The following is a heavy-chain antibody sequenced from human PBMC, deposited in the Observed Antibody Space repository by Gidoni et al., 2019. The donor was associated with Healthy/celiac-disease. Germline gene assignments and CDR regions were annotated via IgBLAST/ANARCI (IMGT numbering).Heavy chain of an antibody. CDR1: GGSFSGYY. V-gene: IGHV4-34*01. CDR2: INHSGST. Sequence: QVQLQQWGAGLLKPSETLSLTCAVYGGSFSGYYWSWIRQPPGKGLDWIGEINHSGSTNYNPSLKSRVTISVDTSKNQFSLKLSSVTAADTAVYYCARGRQTNTYRGRWGAFDIWGQGTMVTVSS. J-gene: IGHJ3*02. CDR3: ARGRQTNTYRGRWGAFDI. D-gene: IGHD2-2*01.